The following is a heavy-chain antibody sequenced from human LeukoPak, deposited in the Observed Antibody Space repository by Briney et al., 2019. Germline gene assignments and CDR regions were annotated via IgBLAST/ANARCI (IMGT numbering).Heavy chain of an antibody. V-gene: IGHV1-18*01. CDR2: ISAYNDNT. J-gene: IGHJ5*02. Sequence: ASVKVSCKASGYTFTSYGNSWVRQAPGQGLEWMGWISAYNDNTNYAQKLQGRVTMTTDTSTSTAYMELRSLRSDDTAVYYCARADYGDRPRDNCFDPWGQGTLFTVSS. CDR3: ARADYGDRPRDNCFDP. D-gene: IGHD4-17*01. CDR1: GYTFTSYG.